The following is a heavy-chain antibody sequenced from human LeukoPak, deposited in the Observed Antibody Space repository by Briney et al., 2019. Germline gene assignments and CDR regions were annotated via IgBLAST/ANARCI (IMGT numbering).Heavy chain of an antibody. CDR1: GFTFSSYS. CDR3: ARDLYYVAGGWGVYFDY. J-gene: IGHJ4*02. V-gene: IGHV3-30*02. Sequence: GGSLRLSCAASGFTFSSYSMNWVRQAPGKGLEWVAFIRYDGSNKYYADSVKGRFTISRDNSKNTLYLQMNSVRAEDTAVYYCARDLYYVAGGWGVYFDYWGQGTLVTVSS. D-gene: IGHD3-10*01. CDR2: IRYDGSNK.